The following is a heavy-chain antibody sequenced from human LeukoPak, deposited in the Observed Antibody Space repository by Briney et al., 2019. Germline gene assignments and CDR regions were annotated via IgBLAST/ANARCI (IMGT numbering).Heavy chain of an antibody. CDR1: GFTFSSYG. D-gene: IGHD5-18*01. CDR2: ISGSGGST. V-gene: IGHV3-23*01. CDR3: AKDSGLQLWLEAGYFDY. Sequence: AGGSLRLSCATSGFTFSSYGMSWVRQAPGKGLEWVSAISGSGGSTYYADSVKGRFTISRDNSKNTLYLQMNSLRAEDTAVYYCAKDSGLQLWLEAGYFDYWGQGTLVTVSS. J-gene: IGHJ4*02.